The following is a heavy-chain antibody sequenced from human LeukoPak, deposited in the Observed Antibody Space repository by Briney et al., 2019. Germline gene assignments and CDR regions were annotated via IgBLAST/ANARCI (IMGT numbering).Heavy chain of an antibody. CDR1: GYTFTGYY. Sequence: GASVKVSCKASGYTFTGYYMHWVRQAPGQGLEWMGWINPNGGDTNYAQNFQGRVTMTRDTSISTAYMELSRLRSDDTAVYYCARNSHLSGWYIRDYGGRETLVTVPS. J-gene: IGHJ4*02. CDR2: INPNGGDT. CDR3: ARNSHLSGWYIRDY. D-gene: IGHD6-19*01. V-gene: IGHV1-2*02.